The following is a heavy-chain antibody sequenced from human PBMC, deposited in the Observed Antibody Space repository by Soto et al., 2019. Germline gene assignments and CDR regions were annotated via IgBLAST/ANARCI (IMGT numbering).Heavy chain of an antibody. CDR1: GGSFSNDY. CDR3: ARDRYFYDSRGYYRTLDS. V-gene: IGHV4-59*01. CDR2: IFHSGIT. Sequence: PSETLSLTCFIAGGSFSNDYWPWIRQSPGKGLEWIGYIFHSGITDYNPSVKSRVTISIDKSRNLFSLNLTSVTAADTAVYYCARDRYFYDSRGYYRTLDSWGQGTLVTVSS. J-gene: IGHJ5*01. D-gene: IGHD3-22*01.